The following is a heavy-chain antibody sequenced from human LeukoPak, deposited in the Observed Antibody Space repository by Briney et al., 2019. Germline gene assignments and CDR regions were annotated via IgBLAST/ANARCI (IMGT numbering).Heavy chain of an antibody. Sequence: GGSLRLSCAASGFTFKLYWMHWVRQVPGRGPVWVPRINHDGSDTIYADSVGGRFTISRDDAKNTLYLQMNNLRAEDTAVYYCVRGGPSTWSWGQGTLVTVSS. V-gene: IGHV3-74*01. CDR2: INHDGSDT. D-gene: IGHD2-15*01. J-gene: IGHJ5*02. CDR3: VRGGPSTWS. CDR1: GFTFKLYW.